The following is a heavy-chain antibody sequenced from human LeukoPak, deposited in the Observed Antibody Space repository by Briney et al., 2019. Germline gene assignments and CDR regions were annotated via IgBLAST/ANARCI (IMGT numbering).Heavy chain of an antibody. J-gene: IGHJ3*02. V-gene: IGHV1-8*03. Sequence: ASVRVSCKASGYTFTSYDINWVRQATGQGLEWMGWMNPNSGNTGYAQKFQGRVTITRNTSISTAYMELSSLRSEDTAVYYCARGSYDILTGYYPRAFDIWGQGTMVTVSS. D-gene: IGHD3-9*01. CDR3: ARGSYDILTGYYPRAFDI. CDR1: GYTFTSYD. CDR2: MNPNSGNT.